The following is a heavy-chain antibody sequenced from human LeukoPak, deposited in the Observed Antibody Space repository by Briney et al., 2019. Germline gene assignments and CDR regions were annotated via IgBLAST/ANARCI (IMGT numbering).Heavy chain of an antibody. D-gene: IGHD3-3*01. CDR3: AKVGFSEMEWLLYSDH. J-gene: IGHJ4*02. CDR1: GFSFRNYA. V-gene: IGHV3-23*01. Sequence: PGGSLRLSCAASGFSFRNYAMSWVRQAPGKGLEWVSSISGSGDSTYYAGSVKGRFTISRDGSRKTLFLQMNSLRAEDTAVYYCAKVGFSEMEWLLYSDHWGQGTLVTVSS. CDR2: ISGSGDST.